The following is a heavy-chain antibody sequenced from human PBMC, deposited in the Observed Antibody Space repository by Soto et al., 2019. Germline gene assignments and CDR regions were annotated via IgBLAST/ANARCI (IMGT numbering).Heavy chain of an antibody. J-gene: IGHJ6*02. CDR2: ISYDGNNK. V-gene: IGHV3-30*03. D-gene: IGHD3-10*01. CDR3: GREGARVRVREPSVHYCGMDV. Sequence: QVQLVESGGGVVQPGRSLRLSCAASGFTFSSFGMHWVRQAPGKGLEWVAVISYDGNNKYYGDYVKGRVTISRDNSKNTLHDQFNNSGADATAVHYFGREGARVRVREPSVHYCGMDVWGQGATVIVSS. CDR1: GFTFSSFG.